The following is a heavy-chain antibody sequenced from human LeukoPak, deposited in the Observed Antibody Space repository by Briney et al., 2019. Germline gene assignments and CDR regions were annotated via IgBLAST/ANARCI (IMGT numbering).Heavy chain of an antibody. CDR1: GFTFSTYV. V-gene: IGHV3-64D*06. Sequence: GGALRLSCSVSGFTFSTYVMHWVRHAPGKGLEYVSAISRNGDNTYYPDSVKGRFTISRDNSKNTLYLQMSSLRADDTAVYYCVRGTGYWGQGTLVTVSS. CDR3: VRGTGY. CDR2: ISRNGDNT. J-gene: IGHJ4*02.